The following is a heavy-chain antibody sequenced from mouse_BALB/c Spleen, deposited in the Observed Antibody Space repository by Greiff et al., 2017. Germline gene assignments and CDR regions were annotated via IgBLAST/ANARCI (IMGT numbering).Heavy chain of an antibody. CDR1: GFTFSSYT. D-gene: IGHD2-2*01. CDR3: TRSGLRRDAMDY. Sequence: DVKLVESGGGLVKPGGSLKLSCAASGFTFSSYTMSWVRQTPEKRLEWVATISSGGSYTYYPDSVKGRFTISRDNSNNTLYLQMSSLKSEDTAMYDCTRSGLRRDAMDYWGQGTTVTVSS. V-gene: IGHV5-6-4*01. J-gene: IGHJ4*01. CDR2: ISSGGSYT.